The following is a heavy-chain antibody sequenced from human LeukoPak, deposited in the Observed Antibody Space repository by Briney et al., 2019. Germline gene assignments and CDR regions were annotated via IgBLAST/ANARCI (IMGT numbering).Heavy chain of an antibody. V-gene: IGHV4-61*01. CDR2: IYYSGST. CDR3: ARSLGGGPYGSGSYYNPTWFDP. Sequence: SQTLPLTCTVSGGSISSGSYYWSWIRQPPGKGLEWIGYIYYSGSTNYNPSLKSRVTISVDTSKNQFSLKPSSVTAADTAVYYCARSLGGGPYGSGSYYNPTWFDPWGQGTLVTVSS. J-gene: IGHJ5*02. CDR1: GGSISSGSYY. D-gene: IGHD3-10*01.